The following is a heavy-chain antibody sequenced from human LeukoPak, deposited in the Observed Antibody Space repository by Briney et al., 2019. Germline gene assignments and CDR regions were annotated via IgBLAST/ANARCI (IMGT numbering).Heavy chain of an antibody. CDR3: ARGSPGAS. V-gene: IGHV3-74*01. Sequence: GGSLRLSCAASGFTFSSYWMHWVRQAPGKGLVWVSCIDSSGSNTYYADSVKGRFTISRDNAKNTLYLQMKSLRAEDTAVYYCARGSPGASWGQGNLVTVSS. CDR1: GFTFSSYW. J-gene: IGHJ5*02. CDR2: IDSSGSNT.